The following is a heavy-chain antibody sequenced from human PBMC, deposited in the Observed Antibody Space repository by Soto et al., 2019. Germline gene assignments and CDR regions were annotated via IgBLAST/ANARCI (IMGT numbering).Heavy chain of an antibody. CDR3: ARDGRQFVPNSVAFDV. J-gene: IGHJ3*01. CDR1: GYTFSNYG. Sequence: QVQLVQSGGEVRRPGASVRVSCKASGYTFSNYGVNWVRQAPGQGLEWLGWISAYNGNTKSAQKFQDKVTMTTDTSTSTAYMELRSLTSDDTAVYFCARDGRQFVPNSVAFDVWGQGTMITVSS. V-gene: IGHV1-18*01. D-gene: IGHD6-6*01. CDR2: ISAYNGNT.